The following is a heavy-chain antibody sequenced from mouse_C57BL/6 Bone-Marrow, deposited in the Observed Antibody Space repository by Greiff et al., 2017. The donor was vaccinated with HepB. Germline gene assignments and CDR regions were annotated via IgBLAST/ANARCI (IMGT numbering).Heavy chain of an antibody. V-gene: IGHV7-1*01. CDR1: GFTFSDFY. CDR3: ARGYKGYFDY. CDR2: SRNKANDYTT. J-gene: IGHJ2*01. D-gene: IGHD1-3*01. Sequence: EVKLMESGGGLVQSGRSLRLSCATSGFTFSDFYMEWVRQAPGKGLEWIAASRNKANDYTTEYSASVKGRFIVSRDTSQSILYLQMNALRAEDTAIYYCARGYKGYFDYWGQGTTLTVSS.